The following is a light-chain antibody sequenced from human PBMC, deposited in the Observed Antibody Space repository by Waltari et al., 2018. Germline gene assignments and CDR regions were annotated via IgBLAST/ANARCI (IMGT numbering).Light chain of an antibody. CDR2: DDS. V-gene: IGLV3-21*02. Sequence: SYVLTQPPSESVAPGQEATITCGGNNIERKSVHWYLQKPGQAPVLVVYDDSDRASGIPERLSGAKAGDTATLTISRVEAGDEADYSCQVWDGGRVVFGGGTKLTVL. CDR1: NIERKS. J-gene: IGLJ3*02. CDR3: QVWDGGRVV.